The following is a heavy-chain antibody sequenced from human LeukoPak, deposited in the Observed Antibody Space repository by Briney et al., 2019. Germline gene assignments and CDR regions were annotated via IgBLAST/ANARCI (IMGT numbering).Heavy chain of an antibody. Sequence: SETLSLTCTVSGGSISSFYWSWIRRPPGKGLEWIGYIDDSGNTNYNPSLKSQVTISVDKSKNQFSLKLSFVTAADTAMYYCARSDYHNSGSHTVFDAFDIWGQGTRVTVSS. J-gene: IGHJ3*02. CDR2: IDDSGNT. CDR3: ARSDYHNSGSHTVFDAFDI. CDR1: GGSISSFY. V-gene: IGHV4-59*01. D-gene: IGHD3-10*01.